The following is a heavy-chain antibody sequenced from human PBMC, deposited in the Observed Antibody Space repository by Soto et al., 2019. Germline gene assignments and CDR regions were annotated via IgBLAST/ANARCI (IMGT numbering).Heavy chain of an antibody. V-gene: IGHV3-23*01. CDR1: GFTFGIHA. CDR2: ISGSGGST. CDR3: GKGSAATNYFYYATDV. D-gene: IGHD2-15*01. J-gene: IGHJ6*02. Sequence: EVQLLESGGGLVQPGGSLILYCAASGFTFGIHAMSWVRQAPGKGLEWVSFISGSGGSTYYADSVKGRFTISRDNSKKPLHLQMNSLRGVDTAVYYCGKGSAATNYFYYATDVWGQGTTVTVSS.